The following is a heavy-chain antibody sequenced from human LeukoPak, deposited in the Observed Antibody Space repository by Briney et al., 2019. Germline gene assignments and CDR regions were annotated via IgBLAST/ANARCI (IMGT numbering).Heavy chain of an antibody. D-gene: IGHD2-2*01. CDR2: INHSGST. V-gene: IGHV4-34*01. CDR1: GGSFSGYY. J-gene: IGHJ4*02. Sequence: PSETLSLTCAVYGGSFSGYYWSWIRQPPGKGLEWIGEINHSGSTNYNPSLKSRVTISVDTSKNQFSLKLSSVTAADTAVYYCARGPSRYCSSTSCPKTLFDHWGQGTLVTVSS. CDR3: ARGPSRYCSSTSCPKTLFDH.